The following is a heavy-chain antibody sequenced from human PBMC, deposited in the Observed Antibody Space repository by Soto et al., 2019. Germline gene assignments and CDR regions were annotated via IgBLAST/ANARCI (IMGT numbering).Heavy chain of an antibody. D-gene: IGHD1-26*01. CDR1: GGSVSSGSYY. CDR3: ARGGVGAQPPSGYYYGMDV. J-gene: IGHJ6*02. Sequence: QVQLQESGPGLVKPSETLSVTCTVSGGSVSSGSYYWSWIRQPPGKGLEWIGYIYYSGSTNYNPSLKSRVSISVDTSKNQFSLKLSSVTAADTAVYYCARGGVGAQPPSGYYYGMDVWGQGTTVTVS. V-gene: IGHV4-61*01. CDR2: IYYSGST.